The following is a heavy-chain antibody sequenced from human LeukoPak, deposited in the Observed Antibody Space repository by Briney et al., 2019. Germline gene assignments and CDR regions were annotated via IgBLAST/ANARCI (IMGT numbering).Heavy chain of an antibody. CDR2: IYTTGNA. D-gene: IGHD1-26*01. Sequence: SETLSLTCAVSGGSISNYYWSWIRQPAGKGLEWIGLIYTTGNANYNPSLKSRVTMSVDRSRNQLSLKLTSVTAADTAVYYCARDDRYSGSYEDWGQGTLVAVSS. CDR1: GGSISNYY. V-gene: IGHV4-4*07. CDR3: ARDDRYSGSYED. J-gene: IGHJ1*01.